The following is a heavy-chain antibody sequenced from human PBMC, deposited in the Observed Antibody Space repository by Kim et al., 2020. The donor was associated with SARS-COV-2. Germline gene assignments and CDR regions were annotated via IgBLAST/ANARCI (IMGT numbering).Heavy chain of an antibody. CDR2: STT. V-gene: IGHV3-48*02. CDR3: ARGSGAPDY. D-gene: IGHD1-26*01. Sequence: STTYYADSVKGRFTISRDNAKNSLFLQMDSLRDEDTAVYYCARGSGAPDYWGQGTLVTVSS. J-gene: IGHJ4*02.